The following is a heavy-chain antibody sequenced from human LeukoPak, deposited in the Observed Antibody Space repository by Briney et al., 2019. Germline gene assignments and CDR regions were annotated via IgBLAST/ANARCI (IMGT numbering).Heavy chain of an antibody. D-gene: IGHD3-9*01. CDR3: ARVGRAYDILTGYYHNWFDP. V-gene: IGHV4-30-4*01. J-gene: IGHJ5*02. CDR2: IYYSGST. CDR1: GGSISSGDYY. Sequence: SETPSLTCTVSGGSISSGDYYWSWIRQPPGKGLEWIGYIYYSGSTYYNPSLKSRVTISVGTSKNQFSLKLSSVTAADTAVYYCARVGRAYDILTGYYHNWFDPWGQGTLVTVSS.